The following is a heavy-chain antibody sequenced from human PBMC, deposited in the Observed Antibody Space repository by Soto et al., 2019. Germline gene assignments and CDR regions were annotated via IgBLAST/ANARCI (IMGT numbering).Heavy chain of an antibody. Sequence: VQLVESGGVVVQPGGSLRLSCAASGFTFDDYTMHWVRQAPGKGLEWVSLISWDGGSTYYADSVKGRFTISRDNSKNSLYLQMNSLRTEDTALYYCAKVGTLKAVAPLWLWFDPWGQGTLVTVSS. CDR2: ISWDGGST. CDR1: GFTFDDYT. CDR3: AKVGTLKAVAPLWLWFDP. D-gene: IGHD6-19*01. V-gene: IGHV3-43*01. J-gene: IGHJ5*02.